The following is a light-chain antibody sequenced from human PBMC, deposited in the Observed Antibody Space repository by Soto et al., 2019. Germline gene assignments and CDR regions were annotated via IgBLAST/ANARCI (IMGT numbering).Light chain of an antibody. J-gene: IGLJ3*02. CDR3: ATWDDSLNGFWV. Sequence: QAVVTQSPSASATPGQRITISCSGSSSNVGSNTVNWYQQVSGTAPKLLIYADNRRPSGVPDRFSGSKSGTSASLAISGLQSEDEAHYYCATWDDSLNGFWVFGGGTKVTVL. V-gene: IGLV1-44*01. CDR1: SSNVGSNT. CDR2: ADN.